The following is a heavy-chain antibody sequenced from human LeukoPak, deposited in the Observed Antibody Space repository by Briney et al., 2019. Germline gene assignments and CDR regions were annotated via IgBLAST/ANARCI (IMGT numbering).Heavy chain of an antibody. V-gene: IGHV4-34*01. CDR3: ARGGDILTGYFNYYYYGMDV. J-gene: IGHJ6*04. Sequence: PSETLSLTCAVYGGSFSGYYWSWIRQPPGKGLEWIGGINHSGSTNYNPSLKSRVTISVDTSKNQFSLKLSSVTAADTAVYYCARGGDILTGYFNYYYYGMDVWGKGTTVTVSS. CDR1: GGSFSGYY. CDR2: INHSGST. D-gene: IGHD3-9*01.